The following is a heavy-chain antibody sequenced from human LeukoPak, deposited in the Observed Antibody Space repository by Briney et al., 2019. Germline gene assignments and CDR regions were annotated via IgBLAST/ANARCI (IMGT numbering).Heavy chain of an antibody. Sequence: GASVKVSCKASGGTFSSYAISWVRQAPGQGLEWMGRIIPIFGTANYAQKFQGRVTITTDESTSTAYMELSSLRSEDTAVYYCAIKPYYYDSSGPVDYWGQGTLVTASS. CDR3: AIKPYYYDSSGPVDY. V-gene: IGHV1-69*05. J-gene: IGHJ4*02. CDR1: GGTFSSYA. D-gene: IGHD3-22*01. CDR2: IIPIFGTA.